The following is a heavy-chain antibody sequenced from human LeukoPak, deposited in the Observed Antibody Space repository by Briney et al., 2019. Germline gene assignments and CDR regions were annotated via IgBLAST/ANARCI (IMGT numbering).Heavy chain of an antibody. CDR2: ISAYNGNT. CDR1: GYTFTSYA. CDR3: ARGGSIWSGYSVDY. J-gene: IGHJ4*02. Sequence: ASVKVSCKASGYTFTSYAVSWVRQAPGQGLEYMGYISAYNGNTNYAHNLQGRVTMTTDTSTTTVYMELRSLRSEDTAVYYCARGGSIWSGYSVDYWGQGTLVTVSS. D-gene: IGHD3-3*01. V-gene: IGHV1-18*01.